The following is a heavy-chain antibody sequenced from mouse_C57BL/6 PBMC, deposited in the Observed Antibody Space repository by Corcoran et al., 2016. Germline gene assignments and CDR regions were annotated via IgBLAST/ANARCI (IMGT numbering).Heavy chain of an antibody. CDR2: INTYSGVP. J-gene: IGHJ2*01. D-gene: IGHD2-5*01. Sequence: QIQLVQSGPELKKPGETVKISCKASGYTFTTYGMSWVKQAPGKGLKWMGWINTYSGVPTYADDFKGRFAFSLETSASTAYLQINNLKNEDTATYFCARSAYYSNRYYFDYWGQGTTLTVSS. CDR1: GYTFTTYG. CDR3: ARSAYYSNRYYFDY. V-gene: IGHV9-3*01.